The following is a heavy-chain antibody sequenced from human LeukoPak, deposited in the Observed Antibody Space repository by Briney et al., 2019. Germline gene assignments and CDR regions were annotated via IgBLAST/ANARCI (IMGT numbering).Heavy chain of an antibody. CDR2: INIGGTNT. J-gene: IGHJ5*02. CDR3: ATDSAGFDT. V-gene: IGHV3-11*01. CDR1: GFTFNDYY. Sequence: GGSLRLSCAASGFTFNDYYMSWIRQAPGKGLEWLSYINIGGTNTHYADSVKGRFTISRDNAKKSLYLEMNNLRAEDTAVYYCATDSAGFDTWGQGTLVAVSS.